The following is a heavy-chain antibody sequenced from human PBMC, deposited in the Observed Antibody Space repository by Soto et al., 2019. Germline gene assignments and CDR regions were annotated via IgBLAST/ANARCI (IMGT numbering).Heavy chain of an antibody. J-gene: IGHJ6*02. V-gene: IGHV6-1*01. Sequence: PSQTLSLTCALSGDSVSSNSAAWNWIRQSPSRGLEWLGRTYYRSKWYNDYAVSVKSRITLNPDTSKDQFSLQLNSVTPEDTAVYYCARDHELGYCSSTSCGKDVWGQGTTVTVSS. D-gene: IGHD2-2*01. CDR3: ARDHELGYCSSTSCGKDV. CDR1: GDSVSSNSAA. CDR2: TYYRSKWYN.